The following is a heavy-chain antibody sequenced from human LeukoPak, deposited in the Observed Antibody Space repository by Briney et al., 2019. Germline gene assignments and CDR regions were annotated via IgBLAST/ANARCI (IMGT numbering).Heavy chain of an antibody. D-gene: IGHD3-22*01. CDR1: GFTFSSYG. CDR3: AKGISSGYLDY. CDR2: ISYDGSIE. V-gene: IGHV3-30*18. J-gene: IGHJ4*02. Sequence: GGSLRLSCAASGFTFSSYGMHWVRQAPGKGLEWVAVISYDGSIEYYADSVKGRFSISGDNSKNTLYLQMNSLRAEDTALYYCAKGISSGYLDYWGQGTLVTVSS.